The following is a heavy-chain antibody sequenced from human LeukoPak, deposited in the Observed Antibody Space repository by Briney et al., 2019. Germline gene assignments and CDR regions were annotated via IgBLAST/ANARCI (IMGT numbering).Heavy chain of an antibody. V-gene: IGHV4-39*07. J-gene: IGHJ6*02. D-gene: IGHD4-17*01. CDR1: GGSISSSSYY. CDR2: FFYSGIT. Sequence: PSETLSLTCTVSGGSISSSSYYWGWIRQPPGKGLEWIGSFFYSGITYYNPSLKSRVTISVDTSKNQFSLKLSSVTAADTAVYYCARWYGDYEQRYYYGMDVWGQGTTVTVS. CDR3: ARWYGDYEQRYYYGMDV.